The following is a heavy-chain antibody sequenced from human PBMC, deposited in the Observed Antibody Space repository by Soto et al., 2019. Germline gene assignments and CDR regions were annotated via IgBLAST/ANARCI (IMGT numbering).Heavy chain of an antibody. CDR1: GGSISSYY. Sequence: SETLSLTCTVSGGSISSYYWSWIRLPPGKGLEWIGYIYYSGSTNYNPSLKSRVTISVDTSKNQFSLKLSSVTAADTAVYYCKRRWGPGFDYWGKGTLVTVSS. CDR3: KRRWGPGFDY. J-gene: IGHJ4*02. CDR2: IYYSGST. D-gene: IGHD7-27*01. V-gene: IGHV4-59*08.